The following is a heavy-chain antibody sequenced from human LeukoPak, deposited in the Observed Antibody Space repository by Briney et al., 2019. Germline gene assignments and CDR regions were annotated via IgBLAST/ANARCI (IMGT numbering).Heavy chain of an antibody. J-gene: IGHJ4*02. CDR3: ARDNPPDY. CDR1: GFTFSGFW. V-gene: IGHV3-7*03. CDR2: INSDGSEG. Sequence: GGSLRLSCAVSGFTFSGFWMSWSRQAAGKGLEWVASINSDGSEGYYADVVKGRFTISRDNAKNSLYLQINSLRAEDTAVYYCARDNPPDYWGQGTLVTVSS.